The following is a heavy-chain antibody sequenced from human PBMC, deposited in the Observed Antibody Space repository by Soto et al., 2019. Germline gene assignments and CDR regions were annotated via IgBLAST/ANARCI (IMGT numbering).Heavy chain of an antibody. CDR2: IYYSGST. Sequence: QLQLQESGPGLVKPSETLSLTCTVSGGSISSSSYYWGWIRQPPGKGLEWIGSIYYSGSTYYNPSLKSRVTISVDTSKNQFCLKLSSVTAADTAVYYCARRPSGSYFGYWGQGTLVTVSS. CDR3: ARRPSGSYFGY. D-gene: IGHD1-26*01. CDR1: GGSISSSSYY. V-gene: IGHV4-39*01. J-gene: IGHJ4*02.